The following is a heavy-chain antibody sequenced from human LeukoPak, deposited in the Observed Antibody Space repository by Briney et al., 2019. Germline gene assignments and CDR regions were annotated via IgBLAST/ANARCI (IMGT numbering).Heavy chain of an antibody. V-gene: IGHV1-69*13. CDR1: GYTFTGYH. D-gene: IGHD4-17*01. CDR2: IIPIFGTA. Sequence: GASVKVSCKASGYTFTGYHMHWVRQAPGQGLEWMGGIIPIFGTANYAQKFQGRVTITADESTSTAYMELSSLRSEDTAVYYCARDSDYGDLNDAFDIWGQGTMVTVSS. J-gene: IGHJ3*02. CDR3: ARDSDYGDLNDAFDI.